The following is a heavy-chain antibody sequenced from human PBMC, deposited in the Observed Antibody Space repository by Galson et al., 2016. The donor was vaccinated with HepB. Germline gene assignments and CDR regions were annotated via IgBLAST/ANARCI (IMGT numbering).Heavy chain of an antibody. V-gene: IGHV3-23*01. J-gene: IGHJ5*02. D-gene: IGHD6-19*01. CDR1: GFSFSSYA. CDR2: ISGSGGDST. Sequence: SLRLSCAASGFSFSSYAMSWVRQAPGKGLEWVSAISGSGGDSTYYADSVKGRFTISRDNSKNMLYLQMNSLRAEDTAVYYCAKDQAQNMAVALRWFDPWGQGTLLSASS. CDR3: AKDQAQNMAVALRWFDP.